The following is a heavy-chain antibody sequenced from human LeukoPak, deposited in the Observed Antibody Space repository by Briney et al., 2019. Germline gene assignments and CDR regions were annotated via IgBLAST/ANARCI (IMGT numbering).Heavy chain of an antibody. Sequence: PSETLSLTCAVSGVSISSSEWWIWVRQPPGQGLEWIGEIHRAGRTRYNPSLKSRVTISMDYSKNQFSLKLTSVTAAGTAIYYCGKTDIYFNPIDYWGPGSLVTVSS. CDR3: GKTDIYFNPIDY. CDR1: GVSISSSEW. V-gene: IGHV4-4*02. J-gene: IGHJ4*02. CDR2: IHRAGRT. D-gene: IGHD3-9*01.